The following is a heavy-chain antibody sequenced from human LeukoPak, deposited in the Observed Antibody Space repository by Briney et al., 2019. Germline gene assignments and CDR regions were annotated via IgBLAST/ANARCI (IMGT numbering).Heavy chain of an antibody. Sequence: GASVKVSCKASGGTFSSYAISWVRQAPGQGLEWMGGIIPIFGTANYAQKFQGRVTITTDESTSAAYMELSSLRSEDTAVYYCARGDKQLAEDYYYYYMDVWGKGTTVTVSS. J-gene: IGHJ6*03. CDR2: IIPIFGTA. D-gene: IGHD6-6*01. CDR3: ARGDKQLAEDYYYYYMDV. CDR1: GGTFSSYA. V-gene: IGHV1-69*05.